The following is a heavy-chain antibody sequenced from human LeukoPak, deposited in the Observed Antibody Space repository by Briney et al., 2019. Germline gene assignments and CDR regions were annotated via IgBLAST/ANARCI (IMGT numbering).Heavy chain of an antibody. CDR3: ARVGYYESSGYYEY. Sequence: GASVKVSCTASGYTFTGYYMHWVRQAPGQGLEWMGWINPNSGGTNYAQKFQGRVTMTRDTSISTVYMELSRLRSDDTAVYYCARVGYYESSGYYEYWGQGTLVTVSS. V-gene: IGHV1-2*02. CDR1: GYTFTGYY. CDR2: INPNSGGT. D-gene: IGHD3-22*01. J-gene: IGHJ4*02.